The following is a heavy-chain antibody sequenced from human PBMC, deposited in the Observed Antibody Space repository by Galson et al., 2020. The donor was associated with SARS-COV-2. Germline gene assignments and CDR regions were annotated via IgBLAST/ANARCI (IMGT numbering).Heavy chain of an antibody. CDR2: IKSKTDGGTT. V-gene: IGHV3-15*01. Sequence: GESLKISCAASGFTFSNAWLSWVRQAPGKGLEWVGRIKSKTDGGTTDYAAPVKGRFTISRDDSKNTLYLQMNSLKTEDTAVYYCTTEPKLYYDILTGYHRFDYWCQGTLVTVSS. CDR1: GFTFSNAW. D-gene: IGHD3-9*01. J-gene: IGHJ4*02. CDR3: TTEPKLYYDILTGYHRFDY.